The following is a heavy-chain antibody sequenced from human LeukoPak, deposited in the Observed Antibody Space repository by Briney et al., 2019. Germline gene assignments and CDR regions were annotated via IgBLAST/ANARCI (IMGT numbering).Heavy chain of an antibody. Sequence: SQTLSLTCTVSGGAISSGGYYWSWIRQHPGKGLEWIGYIYYSGSTYYNPSLKSRVTISVDTSKNQFSLKLSSVTAADTAVYYCARTLRGYSYGLFDYWGQGTLVTVSS. D-gene: IGHD5-18*01. CDR2: IYYSGST. J-gene: IGHJ4*02. CDR1: GGAISSGGYY. V-gene: IGHV4-31*03. CDR3: ARTLRGYSYGLFDY.